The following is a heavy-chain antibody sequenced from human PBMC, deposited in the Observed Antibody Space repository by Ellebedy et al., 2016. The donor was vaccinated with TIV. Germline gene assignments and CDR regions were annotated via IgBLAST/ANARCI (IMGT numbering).Heavy chain of an antibody. Sequence: AASVKVSCKASGYTFTTYDINWARQATGQGLEWMGWMSPNNGNTGYAQKFQGRVTMTRDTSISTAYMELSTLTSEDTAVYYGARASDSSTYRPFDYWGQGILVTVSS. D-gene: IGHD6-13*01. CDR3: ARASDSSTYRPFDY. CDR2: MSPNNGNT. CDR1: GYTFTTYD. J-gene: IGHJ4*02. V-gene: IGHV1-8*01.